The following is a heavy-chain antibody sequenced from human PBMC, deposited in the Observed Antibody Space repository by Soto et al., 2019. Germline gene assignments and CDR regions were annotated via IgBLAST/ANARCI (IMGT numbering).Heavy chain of an antibody. D-gene: IGHD2-2*01. CDR2: IYYSGST. Sequence: SETLSLTCTVTGGSIRSSSYYWGWIRQPPGKGLEWIGSIYYSGSTYYNPSLKSRVTISVDTSKNQFSLKLSSVTAADTAVYYCARERAMYYYYGMDVWGQGTTVTVSS. CDR3: ARERAMYYYYGMDV. V-gene: IGHV4-39*02. CDR1: GGSIRSSSYY. J-gene: IGHJ6*02.